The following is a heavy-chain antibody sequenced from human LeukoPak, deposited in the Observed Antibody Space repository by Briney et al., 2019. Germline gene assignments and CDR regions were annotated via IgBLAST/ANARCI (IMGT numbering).Heavy chain of an antibody. CDR2: IWYDGSKK. CDR3: ARESVLLWFGEVERGYYFDY. Sequence: GGSLRLSCAASGFTFSTYGMHWVRQAPGKGLEWVAVIWYDGSKKYYADSVKGRFTISRDNSKNTLYLQMNSLRAEDTAVYYCARESVLLWFGEVERGYYFDYWGQGTLVTVSS. D-gene: IGHD3-10*01. J-gene: IGHJ4*02. V-gene: IGHV3-33*01. CDR1: GFTFSTYG.